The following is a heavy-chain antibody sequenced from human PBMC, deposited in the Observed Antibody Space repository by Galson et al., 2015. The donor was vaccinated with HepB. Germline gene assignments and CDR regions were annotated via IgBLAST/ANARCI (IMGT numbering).Heavy chain of an antibody. J-gene: IGHJ5*02. CDR1: GGTFSSYA. V-gene: IGHV1-69*13. Sequence: SVKVSCKASGGTFSSYAISWVRQAPGQGLEWMGGIIPIFGTANYAQKFQGRVTITADESTSTAYMELSSLRSEDTAVYYCARDENVIFGVVIGWFDPWGQGTLVTVSS. CDR3: ARDENVIFGVVIGWFDP. CDR2: IIPIFGTA. D-gene: IGHD3-3*01.